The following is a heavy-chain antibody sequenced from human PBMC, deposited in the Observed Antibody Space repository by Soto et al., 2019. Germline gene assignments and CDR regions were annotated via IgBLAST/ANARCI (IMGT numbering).Heavy chain of an antibody. Sequence: QVQLVQSGAEVKKPGSSVKVSCKASGGTFSSYAISWVRQAPGQGLEWMGGIIPIFGTANYAQKFQGRVTITADESTSTAYMELSSLRSEDTAVYYCARSYTMIVVVNRLIPVWYFDLWGRGTLVTVSS. CDR2: IIPIFGTA. V-gene: IGHV1-69*12. D-gene: IGHD3-22*01. CDR1: GGTFSSYA. CDR3: ARSYTMIVVVNRLIPVWYFDL. J-gene: IGHJ2*01.